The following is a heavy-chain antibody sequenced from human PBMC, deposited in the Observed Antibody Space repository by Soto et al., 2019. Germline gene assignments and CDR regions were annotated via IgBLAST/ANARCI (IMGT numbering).Heavy chain of an antibody. V-gene: IGHV1-69*06. J-gene: IGHJ6*02. D-gene: IGHD2-21*01. CDR3: ARVSIPGIYGEDV. CDR2: TIAIFKTA. CDR1: GGTFGNYA. Sequence: SVKVSCKASGGTFGNYAISWVRQAPGQGVGWIGKTIAIFKTANYAQKFHGRVTSTADRDSRTDRAYMQLSSLRSEDTALYYCARVSIPGIYGEDVWGQGTTVTVSS.